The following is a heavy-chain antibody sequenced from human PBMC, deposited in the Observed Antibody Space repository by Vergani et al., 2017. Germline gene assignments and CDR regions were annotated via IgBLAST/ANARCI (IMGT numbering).Heavy chain of an antibody. J-gene: IGHJ4*02. CDR1: GFTVSSNY. Sequence: EVQLVESGGGLVQPGGSLRLSCAASGFTVSSNYMSWVRQAPGKGLEWVSVIYSGGSTYYADSVKGRFTISRHNAKNTLYLQMNSLRAEDTAVYYCARVPVVPAAIGNYWGQGTLVTVSS. CDR2: IYSGGST. V-gene: IGHV3-53*04. CDR3: ARVPVVPAAIGNY. D-gene: IGHD2-2*01.